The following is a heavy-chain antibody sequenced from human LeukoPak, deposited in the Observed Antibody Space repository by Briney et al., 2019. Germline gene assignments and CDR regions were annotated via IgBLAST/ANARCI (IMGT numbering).Heavy chain of an antibody. Sequence: GRSLRLSCAASGFXFSSYGIHWVRQAPGKGLEWVAVIWHDGSNKYYADSVKGRFTISRDNSKNTLYLQMNSLRAEDTAVYYCASEAYCGGDCYEVFDSWGQGTLVTVSP. J-gene: IGHJ4*02. D-gene: IGHD2-21*02. CDR3: ASEAYCGGDCYEVFDS. V-gene: IGHV3-33*01. CDR1: GFXFSSYG. CDR2: IWHDGSNK.